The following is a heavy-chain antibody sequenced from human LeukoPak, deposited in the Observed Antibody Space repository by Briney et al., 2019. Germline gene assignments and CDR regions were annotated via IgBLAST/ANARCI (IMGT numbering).Heavy chain of an antibody. D-gene: IGHD2-21*02. Sequence: GGSLRLSCAASGFTFSSYAMSWVRQAPGKGLEWVSTISSNGVTTYYADSVQGRFTISRDNSKNTLYLQVNSLRAEDTAVYYCAKARSPFCGGDCYPLDYWGQGTPVTVSS. CDR2: ISSNGVTT. CDR3: AKARSPFCGGDCYPLDY. CDR1: GFTFSSYA. J-gene: IGHJ4*02. V-gene: IGHV3-23*01.